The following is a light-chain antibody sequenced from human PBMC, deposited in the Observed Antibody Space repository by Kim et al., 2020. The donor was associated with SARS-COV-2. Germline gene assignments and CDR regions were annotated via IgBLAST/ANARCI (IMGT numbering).Light chain of an antibody. CDR1: SGSIANNY. V-gene: IGLV6-57*02. J-gene: IGLJ3*02. CDR3: QSYDSSNWV. CDR2: EDN. Sequence: GKPVTISCTGSSGSIANNYVQWYQQRPGSAPTTVIYEDNQRPSGVPDRFSGSVDSSSNSASLTISGLKTEDEADYYCQSYDSSNWVFGGGTKVTVL.